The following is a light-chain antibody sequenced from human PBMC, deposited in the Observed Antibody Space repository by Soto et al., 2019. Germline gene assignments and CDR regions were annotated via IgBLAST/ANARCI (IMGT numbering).Light chain of an antibody. V-gene: IGKV3-15*01. Sequence: TVLTQSPGTLSASPGERASLSCRASQSVSINLAWYQQKPGQAPRLLIYGASTRATGIPARFSGSGSGTEFTLSINSLQSEDFAVYYCQEYDNWPPEGTFGQGTKVDIK. CDR1: QSVSIN. J-gene: IGKJ1*01. CDR3: QEYDNWPPEGT. CDR2: GAS.